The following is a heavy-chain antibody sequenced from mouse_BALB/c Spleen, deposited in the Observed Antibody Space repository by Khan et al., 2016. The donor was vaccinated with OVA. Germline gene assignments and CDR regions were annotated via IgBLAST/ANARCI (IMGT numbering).Heavy chain of an antibody. D-gene: IGHD2-14*01. Sequence: VQLQESGPGLVRPSQTLSITCTVSGFSLTTYGVHWVRQSPGKGLEWLGVIRSAGKTAYNAAFISRLSIPKDNSKSQVFFKMNSLQADDTAMYYSDRNSYMYDFAYWGQGTLVTVSA. J-gene: IGHJ3*01. V-gene: IGHV2-2*01. CDR3: DRNSYMYDFAY. CDR2: IRSAGKT. CDR1: GFSLTTYG.